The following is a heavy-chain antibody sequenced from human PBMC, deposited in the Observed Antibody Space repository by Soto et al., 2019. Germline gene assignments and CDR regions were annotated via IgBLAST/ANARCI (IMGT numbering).Heavy chain of an antibody. D-gene: IGHD3-22*01. Sequence: QVQLQQWGAGLLKPSETLSLTCAVYGGSFSGYYWSWIRQPPGKGLEWVGEIDHSGSTNYTPSRKSRVTISVDTSKNHFSLKLSSVTAADTAVYYCAKESSATGGHFDYLGQGTLVTVSS. J-gene: IGHJ4*02. CDR2: IDHSGST. V-gene: IGHV4-34*01. CDR1: GGSFSGYY. CDR3: AKESSATGGHFDY.